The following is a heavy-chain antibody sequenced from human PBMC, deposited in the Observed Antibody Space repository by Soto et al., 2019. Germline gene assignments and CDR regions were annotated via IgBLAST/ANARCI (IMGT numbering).Heavy chain of an antibody. J-gene: IGHJ6*02. D-gene: IGHD6-13*01. CDR2: ISGSGGST. CDR1: GFTFSSYA. V-gene: IGHV3-23*01. CDR3: AKTLNSSSWLHRYYYYGMDV. Sequence: GGSLRLSCAASGFTFSSYAMSWVRQAPGKGLEWVSAISGSGGSTYYADSVKGRFTISRDNSKNTLYLQMNSLRAEDTAVYYCAKTLNSSSWLHRYYYYGMDVWGQGTTVTV.